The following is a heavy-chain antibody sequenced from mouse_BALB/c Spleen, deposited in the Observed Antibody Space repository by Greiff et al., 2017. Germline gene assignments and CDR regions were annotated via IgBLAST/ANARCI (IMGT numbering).Heavy chain of an antibody. CDR1: GYTFTSYW. Sequence: QVQLQQPGAELVRPGASVKLSCKASGYTFTSYWINWVKQRPGQGLEWIGNIYPSDSYTNYNQKFKDKATLTVDKSSSTAYMQLSSPTSEDSAVYYCTRTDYRYDGDYWGQGTTLTVSS. J-gene: IGHJ2*01. CDR3: TRTDYRYDGDY. D-gene: IGHD2-14*01. V-gene: IGHV1-69*02. CDR2: IYPSDSYT.